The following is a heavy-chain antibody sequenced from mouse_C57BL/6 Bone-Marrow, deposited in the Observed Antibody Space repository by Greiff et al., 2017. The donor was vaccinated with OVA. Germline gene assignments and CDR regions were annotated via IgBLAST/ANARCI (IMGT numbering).Heavy chain of an antibody. J-gene: IGHJ3*01. CDR3: ARYWSRNYGFAY. CDR1: GYTFTSYW. D-gene: IGHD2-1*01. V-gene: IGHV1-69*01. Sequence: QVQLKQPGAELVMPGASVKLSCKASGYTFTSYWMHWVKQRPGQGLEWIGEIDPSDSYTNYNQKFKGKSTLTVDKSSSTAYMQLSSLTSEDSAVYYCARYWSRNYGFAYWGQGTLVTVAA. CDR2: IDPSDSYT.